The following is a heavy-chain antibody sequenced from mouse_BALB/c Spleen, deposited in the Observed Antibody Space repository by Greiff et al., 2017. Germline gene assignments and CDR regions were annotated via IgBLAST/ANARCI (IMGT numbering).Heavy chain of an antibody. D-gene: IGHD6-5*01. J-gene: IGHJ4*01. V-gene: IGHV6-6*02. CDR1: GFTFSNYW. CDR2: IRLKSNNYAT. Sequence: DVMLVESGGGLVQPGGSMKLSCVASGFTFSNYWMNWVRQSPEKGLEWVAEIRLKSNNYATHYAESVKGRFTISRDDSKSSVYLQMNNLRAEDTGIYYYTAYDYGAMDYWGQGTSVTVSS. CDR3: TAYDYGAMDY.